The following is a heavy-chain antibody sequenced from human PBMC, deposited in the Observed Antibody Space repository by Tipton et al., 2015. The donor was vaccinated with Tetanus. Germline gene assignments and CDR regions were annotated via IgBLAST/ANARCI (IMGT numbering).Heavy chain of an antibody. CDR3: AQGKSNQGMLS. D-gene: IGHD3-16*02. CDR1: GDSISNYH. J-gene: IGHJ4*02. V-gene: IGHV4-59*08. CDR2: IYYRGNT. Sequence: TLSLTCTVSGDSISNYHWSWIRQPPGKGLEWIGYIYYRGNTNYNPSLKKRVTISVDTSKNQFSLKLNSVTASDTAVYYCAQGKSNQGMLSWGQGTLVTVSS.